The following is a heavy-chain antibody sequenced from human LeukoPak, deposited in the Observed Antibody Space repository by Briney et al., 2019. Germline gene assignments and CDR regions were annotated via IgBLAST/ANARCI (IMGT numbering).Heavy chain of an antibody. V-gene: IGHV4-34*01. J-gene: IGHJ4*02. CDR3: ARVQYTTYYYDSRESYYFDY. CDR1: GGSFSGYY. Sequence: SETLSLTCAVYGGSFSGYYWSWIRQPPGKGLEWIGEINHSGSTNYNPSLKSRVTISVDTSKNQFSLKLSSVTAADTAVYYCARVQYTTYYYDSRESYYFDYWGQGTLVTVSS. CDR2: INHSGST. D-gene: IGHD3-22*01.